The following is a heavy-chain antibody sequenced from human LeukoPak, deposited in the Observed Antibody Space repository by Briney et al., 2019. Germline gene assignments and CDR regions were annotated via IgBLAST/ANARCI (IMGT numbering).Heavy chain of an antibody. CDR1: GFTFSTYA. V-gene: IGHV3-23*01. Sequence: GGSLRLSCAASGFTFSTYAMSWVRQAPGKGLEWVSVISNSGGSTYYADSVKGRFTISRDNSKNTLYLQVNSLRAEDTALYYCATTYTSSWYNYWGQGTPVTFSS. CDR2: ISNSGGST. J-gene: IGHJ4*02. CDR3: ATTYTSSWYNY. D-gene: IGHD6-13*01.